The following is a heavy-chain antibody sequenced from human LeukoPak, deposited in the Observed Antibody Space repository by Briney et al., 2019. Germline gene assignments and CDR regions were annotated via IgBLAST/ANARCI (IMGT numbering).Heavy chain of an antibody. J-gene: IGHJ4*02. V-gene: IGHV4-31*03. CDR1: GGSTRSGGYY. Sequence: PSETLSLTCTVSGGSTRSGGYYWRWIRQHPGKGLEWIGYIYYSGSNYYNPSLKSRVTISVDTSKNQFSLKLSSVTAADTAVYYCARGGSSSSWIVYYFDYWGQGTLVTVSS. CDR2: IYYSGSN. D-gene: IGHD6-13*01. CDR3: ARGGSSSSWIVYYFDY.